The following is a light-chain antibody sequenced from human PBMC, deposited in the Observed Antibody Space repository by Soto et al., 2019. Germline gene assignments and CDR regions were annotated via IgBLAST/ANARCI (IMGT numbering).Light chain of an antibody. CDR1: ASNIGSNP. V-gene: IGLV1-44*01. Sequence: QSVLTQPPSASETPGQKVTISCSGSASNIGSNPVNWYSQLPGAAPKLLIYNNNRRPSGVPGRFSGSKSGTSASLAISGLQSEDESVYFCAAWDDTLDGPLFGGGTKLTVL. J-gene: IGLJ2*01. CDR3: AAWDDTLDGPL. CDR2: NNN.